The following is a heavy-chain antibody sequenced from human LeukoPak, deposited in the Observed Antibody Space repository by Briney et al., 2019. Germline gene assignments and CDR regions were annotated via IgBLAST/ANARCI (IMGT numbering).Heavy chain of an antibody. Sequence: ASVKVSCKASGYIFSGYYMHWVRQATGQGLEWVGRINPDTGDPNYARKFRGWVTITTDTSISSGYMELSRLKSDDTAVYYCVTGDYFDYWGQGTLVIVSS. V-gene: IGHV1-2*04. J-gene: IGHJ4*02. CDR3: VTGDYFDY. CDR1: GYIFSGYY. CDR2: INPDTGDP.